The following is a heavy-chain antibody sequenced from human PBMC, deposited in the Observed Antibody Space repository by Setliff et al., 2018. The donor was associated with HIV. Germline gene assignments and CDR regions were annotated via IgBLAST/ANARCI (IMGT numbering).Heavy chain of an antibody. CDR1: GGSISSGSYY. V-gene: IGHV4-61*02. J-gene: IGHJ6*03. CDR2: VYASGNT. D-gene: IGHD2-21*02. CDR3: ARGVVTLRYCSYYYMDV. Sequence: PSETLSLTCTVSGGSISSGSYYWSWIRQPAGTGLEWIGRVYASGNTAYNPSLKSRVAISIDTSKKRFSLKLSSVTAADTAVYYCARGVVTLRYCSYYYMDVWGKGTTVTVSS.